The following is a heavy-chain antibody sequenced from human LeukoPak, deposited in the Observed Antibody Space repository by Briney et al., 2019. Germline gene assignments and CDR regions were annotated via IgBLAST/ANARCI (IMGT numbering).Heavy chain of an antibody. V-gene: IGHV3-21*01. Sequence: GRSLRLSCAASGFTFSTYSMNWVRQAPGRGLEWVSSISTSSNYIYYADSVKGRFTISRDDAKNSLYLQMNSLRAEDTAVYYCARGGLGVYSYGPRDYFDYWGQGTLVTVSS. J-gene: IGHJ4*02. CDR2: ISTSSNYI. D-gene: IGHD5-18*01. CDR3: ARGGLGVYSYGPRDYFDY. CDR1: GFTFSTYS.